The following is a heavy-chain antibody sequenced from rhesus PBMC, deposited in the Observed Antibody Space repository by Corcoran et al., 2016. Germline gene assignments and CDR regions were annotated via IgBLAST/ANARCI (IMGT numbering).Heavy chain of an antibody. J-gene: IGHJ4*01. CDR2: ISGSGGST. V-gene: IGHV4-173*01. D-gene: IGHD3-16*01. CDR1: GGSISSNY. Sequence: QLQLQESGPGLVRPSETLSLTCAVSGGSISSNYWSWIRQPPGKGLEWIGRISGSGGSTDYNPSLKRLVNISTDTSKNQFSLKLSSVTAADTAVYYCAAPLSGSYYYHYFDYWGQGVLVTVSS. CDR3: AAPLSGSYYYHYFDY.